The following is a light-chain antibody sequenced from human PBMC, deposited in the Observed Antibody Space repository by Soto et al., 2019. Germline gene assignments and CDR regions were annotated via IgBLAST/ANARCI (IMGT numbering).Light chain of an antibody. CDR1: SSDVGGYNY. CDR3: SSYTSSSTHV. J-gene: IGLJ1*01. V-gene: IGLV2-14*01. Sequence: QSVLTQPASVSGSPGQSITISRTGTSSDVGGYNYVSWYQQHPGKAPKLMIYDVSNRPSGVSNRFSGSKSGNTASLTISGLQAEDEADYYSSSYTSSSTHVFGTGTKVTVL. CDR2: DVS.